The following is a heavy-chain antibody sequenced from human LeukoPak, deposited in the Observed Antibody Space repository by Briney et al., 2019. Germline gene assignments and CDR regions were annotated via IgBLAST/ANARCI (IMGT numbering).Heavy chain of an antibody. D-gene: IGHD5-12*01. V-gene: IGHV1-8*03. CDR3: ARGRSTGYPYYFEY. J-gene: IGHJ4*02. Sequence: GAPVKVSCKASGYTFTIYDINLVRQATGQGLEWIGWMNPNSGSTGYAQKLQGRVTITRNTSLSTAYMELSGLRSEDTAVYYCARGRSTGYPYYFEYWGQGTLVTVSS. CDR1: GYTFTIYD. CDR2: MNPNSGST.